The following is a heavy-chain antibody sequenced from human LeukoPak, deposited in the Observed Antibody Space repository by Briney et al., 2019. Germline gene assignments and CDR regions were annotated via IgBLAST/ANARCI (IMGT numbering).Heavy chain of an antibody. Sequence: GGSLRLSCAVSGFTFSGFWMSWSRQAPGKGLEWVASINSDGSEGYYADVVKGRFTISRDNAKNSLYLQINSLRAEDTAVYYCARDVGRPGYYFDYWGQGTLVIVSS. V-gene: IGHV3-7*03. CDR1: GFTFSGFW. CDR3: ARDVGRPGYYFDY. D-gene: IGHD6-6*01. CDR2: INSDGSEG. J-gene: IGHJ4*02.